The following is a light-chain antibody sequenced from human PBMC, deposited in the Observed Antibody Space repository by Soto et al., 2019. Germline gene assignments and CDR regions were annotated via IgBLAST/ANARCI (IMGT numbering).Light chain of an antibody. CDR2: DAS. V-gene: IGKV1-33*01. J-gene: IGKJ4*01. CDR1: QDISNY. Sequence: DIQMTQSPSSLSASVGDRVTIICQASQDISNYLNWYQQKPGKAPKLLIFDASNVETGVPSRFSGSGSGTDFTFTIHSLQPEDAATYYCQQYEDLPLSFGGGTKVGIK. CDR3: QQYEDLPLS.